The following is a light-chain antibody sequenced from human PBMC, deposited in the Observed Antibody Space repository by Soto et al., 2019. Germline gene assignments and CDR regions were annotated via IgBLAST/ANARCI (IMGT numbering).Light chain of an antibody. CDR2: DAS. J-gene: IGKJ1*01. CDR1: QSVGLS. Sequence: IVLTQSPGTLSLSPGGRATLSCRASQSVGLSLAWYQQKPGQAPRLLIYDASERASGIPARFSGSGSGTDFTLTISSLETQDFAVYYCQQRTSWPPWTFGQGTKVDIK. V-gene: IGKV3-11*01. CDR3: QQRTSWPPWT.